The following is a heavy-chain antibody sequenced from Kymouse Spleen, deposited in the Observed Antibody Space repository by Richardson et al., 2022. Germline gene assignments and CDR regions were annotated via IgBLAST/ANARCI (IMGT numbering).Heavy chain of an antibody. CDR3: ARRLLWFGEWYFDL. V-gene: IGHV4-39*01. CDR2: IYYSGST. J-gene: IGHJ2*01. CDR1: GGSISSSSYY. Sequence: QLQLQESGPGLVKPSETLSLTCTVSGGSISSSSYYWGWIRQPPGKGLEWIGSIYYSGSTYYNPSLKSRVTISVDTSKNQFSLKLSSVTAADTAVYYCARRLLWFGEWYFDLWGRGTLVTVSS. D-gene: IGHD3-10*01.